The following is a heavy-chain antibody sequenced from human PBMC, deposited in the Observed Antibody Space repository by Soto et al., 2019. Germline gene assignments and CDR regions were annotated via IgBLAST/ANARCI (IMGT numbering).Heavy chain of an antibody. J-gene: IGHJ4*02. CDR1: GGSISSGGYS. CDR3: ARGAAMVDY. Sequence: QLQLQESGSGLVKPSQTLSLTCAVSGGSISSGGYSWSWIRQPPGKGLECIGYISHSGSTYYNPSLQSRVTLSLDRSKNQFSLKLSSVPAADTAVYYCARGAAMVDYWGQGTLVTVSS. V-gene: IGHV4-30-2*01. CDR2: ISHSGST. D-gene: IGHD5-18*01.